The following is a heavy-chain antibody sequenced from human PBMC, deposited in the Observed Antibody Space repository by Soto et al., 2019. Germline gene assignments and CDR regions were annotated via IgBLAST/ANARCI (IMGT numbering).Heavy chain of an antibody. Sequence: QVQLQESGPGLVKPSQTLSLTCTVSGGSISSGGYYWSWIRQHPGKGLEWIGYIYYSGSTYYNPSSKSRVTIPVDTSKNQFSLKLSSVTAADTAVYYCARDGRATYYDFWSGYQYNWFDPWGQGTLVTVSS. CDR3: ARDGRATYYDFWSGYQYNWFDP. D-gene: IGHD3-3*01. CDR2: IYYSGST. CDR1: GGSISSGGYY. J-gene: IGHJ5*02. V-gene: IGHV4-31*03.